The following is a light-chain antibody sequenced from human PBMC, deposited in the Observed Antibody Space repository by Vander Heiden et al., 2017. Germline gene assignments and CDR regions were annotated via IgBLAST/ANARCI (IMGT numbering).Light chain of an antibody. Sequence: EIVMTQSPATLSVSPGESATLSCRASQSVSSNLAWYQQKPGQPPRLLIYGASNRATGIPARFSGSGSGTEFTLTISSLQFEDFAVYYCQQYNKWPPPFGQGTKVDIK. CDR1: QSVSSN. V-gene: IGKV3-15*01. CDR2: GAS. CDR3: QQYNKWPPP. J-gene: IGKJ1*01.